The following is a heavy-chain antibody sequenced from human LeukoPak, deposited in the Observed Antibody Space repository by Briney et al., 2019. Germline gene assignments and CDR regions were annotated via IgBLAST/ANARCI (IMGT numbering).Heavy chain of an antibody. CDR1: GFTFSSYSM. D-gene: IGHD3-10*01. Sequence: GSLRLSCAASGFTFSSYSMNWVRQAPGKGLEWIGEIYHSGTTNYNPSLKSRVTISLDKSRNQFSLNLNSVSAADTAVYYCARSYFGSGTFNGFDYWGQGTLVTVSS. J-gene: IGHJ4*02. V-gene: IGHV4-4*02. CDR2: IYHSGTT. CDR3: ARSYFGSGTFNGFDY.